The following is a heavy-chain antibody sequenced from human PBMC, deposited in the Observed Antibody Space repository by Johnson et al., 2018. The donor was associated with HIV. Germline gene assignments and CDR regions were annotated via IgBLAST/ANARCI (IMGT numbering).Heavy chain of an antibody. D-gene: IGHD6-13*01. J-gene: IGHJ3*02. CDR2: IRYDGSSR. CDR1: GFTFSSYA. Sequence: QVQLVESGGGVVKPGGSLRLSCAASGFTFSSYAMHWVRQAPGKGLEWVAVIRYDGSSRYYADSVKGRFSISRDNSKNTLYLQMNSLRADDTAVYYCARERNAAAGLDAFDIWGQGTMVTVSS. CDR3: ARERNAAAGLDAFDI. V-gene: IGHV3-30-3*01.